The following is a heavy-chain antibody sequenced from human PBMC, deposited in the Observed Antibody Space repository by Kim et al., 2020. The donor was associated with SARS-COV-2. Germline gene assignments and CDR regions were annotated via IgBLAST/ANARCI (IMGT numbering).Heavy chain of an antibody. CDR3: ARGVAVAGTRVFDI. Sequence: GGSLRLSCAASGFTFSSYDMHWVRQATGKGLEWVSAIGTAGDTYYPGSVKGRFTISRENAKNSLYLQMNSLRAGDTAVYYCARGVAVAGTRVFDIWGQGTMVTVSS. CDR1: GFTFSSYD. V-gene: IGHV3-13*01. CDR2: IGTAGDT. J-gene: IGHJ3*02. D-gene: IGHD6-19*01.